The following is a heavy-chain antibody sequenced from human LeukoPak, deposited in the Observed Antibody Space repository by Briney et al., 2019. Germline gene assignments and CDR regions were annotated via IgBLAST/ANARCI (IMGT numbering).Heavy chain of an antibody. D-gene: IGHD6-19*01. J-gene: IGHJ6*03. CDR2: IWYDGSNK. CDR3: AKDSSGWPLYYYYMDV. Sequence: GGSLRLSCAASGFTFSSYGMHWVRQAPGKGLEWVAVIWYDGSNKYYADSVKVRFTISRDNSKNTLYLQMNSLRAEDTAVYYCAKDSSGWPLYYYYMDVWGKGTTVTVSS. V-gene: IGHV3-33*06. CDR1: GFTFSSYG.